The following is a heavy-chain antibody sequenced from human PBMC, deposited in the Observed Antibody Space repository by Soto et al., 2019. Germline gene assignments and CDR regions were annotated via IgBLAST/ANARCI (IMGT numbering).Heavy chain of an antibody. CDR2: INAHSGDA. J-gene: IGHJ4*02. D-gene: IGHD2-8*01. CDR3: ACAPNEWYFDL. CDR1: GYTFSSPG. V-gene: IGHV1-18*01. Sequence: QVQLVQSGAEVKKPGASVKVSCKASGYTFSSPGVTWVRQAPGQGLEWLGWINAHSGDAKFAQNFQGRLTITTDTSTNAAYMELRSLRSDDTAVYFCACAPNEWYFDLWGQGTRVTVSS.